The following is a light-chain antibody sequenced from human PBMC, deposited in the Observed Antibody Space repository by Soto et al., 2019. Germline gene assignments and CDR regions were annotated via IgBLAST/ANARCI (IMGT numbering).Light chain of an antibody. CDR1: SSDIGGYTY. Sequence: QSALTQPPSASGSPGQSVTISCSGSSSDIGGYTYVSWYQHHPGKAPKLMVYEVSKRPSGVPDRFSGSKSGNTASLTVSGLQAEDEADYHCSSSADSNSYVFGTGTKVTVL. J-gene: IGLJ1*01. CDR3: SSSADSNSYV. CDR2: EVS. V-gene: IGLV2-8*01.